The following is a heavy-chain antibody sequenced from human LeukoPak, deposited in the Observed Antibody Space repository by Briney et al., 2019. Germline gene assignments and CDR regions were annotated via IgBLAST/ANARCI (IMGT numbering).Heavy chain of an antibody. CDR3: AREGAATDAFDI. D-gene: IGHD6-13*01. CDR1: GFTVSSYA. CDR2: ISYDGSNK. J-gene: IGHJ3*02. Sequence: PGGSLRLSCAPSGFTVSSYAMHWVRQAPGKGLEWVAVISYDGSNKYYADSVKGRFTISRDNSKNTLYLQMNSLRAEDTAVYYCAREGAATDAFDIWGQGTMVTVSS. V-gene: IGHV3-30-3*01.